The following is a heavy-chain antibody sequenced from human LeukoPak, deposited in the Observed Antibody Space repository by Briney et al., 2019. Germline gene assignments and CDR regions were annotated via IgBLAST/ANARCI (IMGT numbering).Heavy chain of an antibody. CDR1: GGSFSGYY. Sequence: PSETLSLTCAVYGGSFSGYYWSWIRRPPGKGLEWIGEINHSGSTNYNPSLKSRVTISVDTSKNQFSLKLSSVTAADTAVYYCARGQGSWYSRNWFDPWGQGTLVTVSS. CDR3: ARGQGSWYSRNWFDP. D-gene: IGHD6-13*01. CDR2: INHSGST. V-gene: IGHV4-34*01. J-gene: IGHJ5*02.